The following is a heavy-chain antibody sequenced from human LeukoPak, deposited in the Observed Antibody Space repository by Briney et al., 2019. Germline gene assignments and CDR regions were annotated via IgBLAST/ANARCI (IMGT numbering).Heavy chain of an antibody. D-gene: IGHD6-19*01. CDR3: AKEPGNGWYYFDY. J-gene: IGHJ4*02. Sequence: GRSLRLSCAASGFTFSSYGMHWVRQAPGKGLEWVAVISYDGSNKYYADSVKGRFTISRDNSKNTLYLQMNSLRAEDTAVYYCAKEPGNGWYYFDYWGQGTLVTVSS. V-gene: IGHV3-30*18. CDR1: GFTFSSYG. CDR2: ISYDGSNK.